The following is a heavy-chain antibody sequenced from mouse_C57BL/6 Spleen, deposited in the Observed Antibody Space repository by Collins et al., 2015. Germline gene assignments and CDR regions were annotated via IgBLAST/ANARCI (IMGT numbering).Heavy chain of an antibody. CDR3: ARRGNYRAMDY. Sequence: EVQLVESGGGLVKPGGSLKLSCAASGFTFSDYYMYWVRQTPEKRLEWVATISDGGSYTYYPDSVKGRFTISRDNAKNNLYLQMSSLKSEDTAMYYCARRGNYRAMDYWGQGTSVTVSS. D-gene: IGHD2-1*01. J-gene: IGHJ4*01. CDR2: ISDGGSYT. CDR1: GFTFSDYY. V-gene: IGHV5-4*02.